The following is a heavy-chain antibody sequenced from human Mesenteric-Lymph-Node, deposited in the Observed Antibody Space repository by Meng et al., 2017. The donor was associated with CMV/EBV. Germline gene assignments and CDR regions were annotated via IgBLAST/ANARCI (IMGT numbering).Heavy chain of an antibody. V-gene: IGHV3-30-3*02. CDR2: ISYDGSNK. D-gene: IGHD2-2*02. CDR1: GFTFSNYV. CDR3: AKDSDCSSTSCYTLGAFDI. J-gene: IGHJ3*02. Sequence: GESLKISCAASGFTFSNYVMHWVRQAPGKGLEWVAVISYDGSNKYYADSVKGRFTISRDNSKNTLYLQMNSLRAEDTAVYYCAKDSDCSSTSCYTLGAFDIWGQGTMVTVSS.